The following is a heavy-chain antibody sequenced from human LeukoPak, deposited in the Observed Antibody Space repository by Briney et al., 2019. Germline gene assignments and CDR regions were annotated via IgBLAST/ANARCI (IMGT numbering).Heavy chain of an antibody. V-gene: IGHV3-43*01. D-gene: IGHD3/OR15-3a*01. J-gene: IGHJ4*02. CDR3: AALDFWTDSSAGDY. CDR2: ISWDGGST. CDR1: GFTFDDYT. Sequence: PGGSLRLSCAASGFTFDDYTMHWVRQAPGKGLEWVSLISWDGGSTYYADSVKGRFTISRDNNKNSLYLQMNSLRTEDTALYYCAALDFWTDSSAGDYWGQGTLVTVSS.